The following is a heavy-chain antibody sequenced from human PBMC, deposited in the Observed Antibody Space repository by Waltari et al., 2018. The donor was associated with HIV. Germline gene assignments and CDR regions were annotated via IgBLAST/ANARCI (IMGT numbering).Heavy chain of an antibody. V-gene: IGHV3-23*01. J-gene: IGHJ4*02. CDR3: ANTHDYGDYRPFDY. Sequence: EVQLLESGGGLVLPGGSLNLSCVASGFTFNHYAMTWVRQAPGKGLEWVSTIGGSDGTTYYADSVKGRFTISRDNFKNTLYLQMNSLRAEDTAIYFCANTHDYGDYRPFDYWGPGALVTVSS. CDR1: GFTFNHYA. CDR2: IGGSDGTT. D-gene: IGHD4-17*01.